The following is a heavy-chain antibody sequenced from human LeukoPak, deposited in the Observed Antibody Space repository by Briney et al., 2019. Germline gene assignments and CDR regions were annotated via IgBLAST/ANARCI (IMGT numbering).Heavy chain of an antibody. CDR1: GFTFSSYA. V-gene: IGHV3-23*01. CDR2: ISGSGGST. D-gene: IGHD3-22*01. CDR3: AKVATMIVVVILGDFDY. J-gene: IGHJ4*02. Sequence: GGSLRLSCAASGFTFSSYAMSWVRQAPGKGLEWVSAISGSGGSTYYADSVKGRFTISRDNSKNTLYLQMNSLRAEDTAVYYCAKVATMIVVVILGDFDYWGQGTLVTVSS.